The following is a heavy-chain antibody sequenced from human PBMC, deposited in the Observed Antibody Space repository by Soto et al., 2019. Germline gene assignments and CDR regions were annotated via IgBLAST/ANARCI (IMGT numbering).Heavy chain of an antibody. D-gene: IGHD3-22*01. CDR2: IDESGDS. CDR3: ARHEHSSGYFAWFDP. V-gene: IGHV4-39*01. J-gene: IGHJ5*02. CDR1: GGPIRSSSHY. Sequence: PSETLSLTCTVSGGPIRSSSHYWGWIRQSPGTGLEWIGSIDESGDSYYNPSLKSRVTIFVDTSKNQFSLKLSSVTAADTAVYYCARHEHSSGYFAWFDPWGQGTLVTVSS.